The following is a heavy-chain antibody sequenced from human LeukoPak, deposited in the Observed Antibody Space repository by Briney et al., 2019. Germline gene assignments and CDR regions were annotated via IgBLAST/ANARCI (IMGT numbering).Heavy chain of an antibody. Sequence: SVKVSCKASGGTFTNYAISWVRQAPGQGLEWMGGIIPIFATANYAQKFQGRVTITADESTSTAYMELRSLRSDDTAVYYCARASYYYDSSGYTGGDYWGQGTLVTVSS. D-gene: IGHD3-22*01. CDR3: ARASYYYDSSGYTGGDY. CDR1: GGTFTNYA. CDR2: IIPIFATA. J-gene: IGHJ4*02. V-gene: IGHV1-69*13.